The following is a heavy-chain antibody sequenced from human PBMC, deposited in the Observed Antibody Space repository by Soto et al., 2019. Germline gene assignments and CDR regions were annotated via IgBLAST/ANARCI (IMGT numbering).Heavy chain of an antibody. J-gene: IGHJ4*02. Sequence: SVKVSCKASGGTFSSYAISWVRQAPGQGLEWMGGIIPIFGTANYAQKFQGRVTITADKSTSTAYMELSSLRSEDTAVYYCARDLTAVAGTGFDYWGQGTLVTVSS. D-gene: IGHD6-19*01. V-gene: IGHV1-69*06. CDR3: ARDLTAVAGTGFDY. CDR1: GGTFSSYA. CDR2: IIPIFGTA.